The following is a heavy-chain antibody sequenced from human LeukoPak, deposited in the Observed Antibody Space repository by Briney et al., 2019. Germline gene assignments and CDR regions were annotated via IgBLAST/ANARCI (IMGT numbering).Heavy chain of an antibody. D-gene: IGHD4-17*01. J-gene: IGHJ5*02. Sequence: SETLSLTCTVSGGSISSYYWSCIRQPPGKGLEWIGYIYYSGSTNYNPSLKSRVTISVDTSKNQFSLKLSSVTAADTAVYYCARHSYGDYILYNWFDPWGQGTLVTVSS. CDR3: ARHSYGDYILYNWFDP. CDR2: IYYSGST. CDR1: GGSISSYY. V-gene: IGHV4-59*01.